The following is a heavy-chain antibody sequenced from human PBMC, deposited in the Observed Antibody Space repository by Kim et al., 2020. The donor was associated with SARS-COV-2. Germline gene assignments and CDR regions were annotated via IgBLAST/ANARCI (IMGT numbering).Heavy chain of an antibody. CDR1: GYTFTSYD. V-gene: IGHV1-8*01. CDR2: MNPNSGNT. Sequence: ASVKVSCKASGYTFTSYDINWVRQATGQGLEWMGWMNPNSGNTGYAQKFQGRVTMTRNTSISTAYMELSSLRSEDTAVYYCARGPYGSGSYYRGAFDIWGQGTMVTVSS. J-gene: IGHJ3*02. D-gene: IGHD3-10*01. CDR3: ARGPYGSGSYYRGAFDI.